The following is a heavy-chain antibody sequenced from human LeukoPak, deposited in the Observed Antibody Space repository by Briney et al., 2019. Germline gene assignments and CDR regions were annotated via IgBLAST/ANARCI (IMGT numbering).Heavy chain of an antibody. V-gene: IGHV1-2*02. CDR1: VYTFTGYY. Sequence: ASVKVSCKASVYTFTGYYLHWLRQAPGQGREGMGWIIPHSGGTNYAQNFQGRVTMTRDTSVSTAYMELSSLRSDYTAVYYCASRGEGSSWTFDYWGQGTLVTVSS. CDR3: ASRGEGSSWTFDY. D-gene: IGHD6-13*01. J-gene: IGHJ4*02. CDR2: IIPHSGGT.